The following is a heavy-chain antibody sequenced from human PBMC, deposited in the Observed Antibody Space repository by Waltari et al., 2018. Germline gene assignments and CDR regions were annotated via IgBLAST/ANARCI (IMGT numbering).Heavy chain of an antibody. V-gene: IGHV4-39*01. J-gene: IGHJ6*03. CDR2: IYYSGST. Sequence: QLQLQESGPGLVKPSETLSLTCTVSGGSISSSSYYWGWIRQPPGKGLEWIGRIYYSGSTYYNPSLKSRVTIAVDTSKNQFSLKLSSVTAADTAVYYCARLQGYYYYMDVWGKGTTVTVSS. CDR1: GGSISSSSYY. CDR3: ARLQGYYYYMDV.